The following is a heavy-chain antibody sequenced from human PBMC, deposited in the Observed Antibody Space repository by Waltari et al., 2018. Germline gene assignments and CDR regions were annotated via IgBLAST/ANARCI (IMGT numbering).Heavy chain of an antibody. CDR2: VSYSGTT. J-gene: IGHJ3*01. D-gene: IGHD5-12*01. V-gene: IGHV4-39*01. CDR3: ATYIGASVGTAAFDV. Sequence: QLQLQESGQRLVSPSETRSLICRVPGVSLTSNSHCWAWIRQSPGQGLGWIGTVSYSGTTYISPSLKSRVSVSRDTSKNQVSLILGSVTAADMAVYYCATYIGASVGTAAFDVWGQGTMVTVSS. CDR1: GVSLTSNSHC.